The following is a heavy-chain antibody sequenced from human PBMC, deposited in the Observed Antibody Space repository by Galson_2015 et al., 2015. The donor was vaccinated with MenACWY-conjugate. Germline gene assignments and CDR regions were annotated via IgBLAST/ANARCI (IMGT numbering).Heavy chain of an antibody. CDR2: IRSKSNDYAT. D-gene: IGHD3-10*01. V-gene: IGHV3-73*01. Sequence: SLRLSSAASGFTFSDTAMHWFRQPSGKRLEWVGRIRSKSNDYATAYSASVKGRFTISRDDSENTAYLQMDSLKTEDTAVYYCLCFGEFWDDWGQGTLVTVSS. J-gene: IGHJ4*02. CDR3: LCFGEFWDD. CDR1: GFTFSDTA.